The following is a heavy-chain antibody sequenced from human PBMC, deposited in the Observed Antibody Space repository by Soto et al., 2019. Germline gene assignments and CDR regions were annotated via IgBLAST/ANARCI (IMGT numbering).Heavy chain of an antibody. CDR1: AGTFSSYA. D-gene: IGHD6-13*01. CDR2: IIPIFGPA. J-gene: IGHJ4*02. Sequence: AVNFSCKASAGTFSSYAITRVRQAPGQGLEWMRGIIPIFGPANYAQKFQGRVTITADESPSTAYMELSSLRSEDTAVYYCARALGIAAAAAFDYWGQGILLTASS. V-gene: IGHV1-69*13. CDR3: ARALGIAAAAAFDY.